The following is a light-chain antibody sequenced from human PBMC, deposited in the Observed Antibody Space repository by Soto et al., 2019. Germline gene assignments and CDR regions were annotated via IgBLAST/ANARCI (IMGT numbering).Light chain of an antibody. CDR3: AAWDDSLSAWV. Sequence: QSVLTQPPSASGTPGQRITISCSGSSSNIGSNYVYWYQQLPGTAPKLIIYRNNQRPSGVPDRFSGSKSGTSTSLAISGLRSEDEADYYCAAWDDSLSAWVFGGGTKLTVL. J-gene: IGLJ3*02. V-gene: IGLV1-47*01. CDR1: SSNIGSNY. CDR2: RNN.